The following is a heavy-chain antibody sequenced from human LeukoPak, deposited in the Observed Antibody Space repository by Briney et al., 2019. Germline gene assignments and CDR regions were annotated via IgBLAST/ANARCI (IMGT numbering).Heavy chain of an antibody. D-gene: IGHD1-7*01. CDR1: GFTFGDYY. Sequence: GGSLRLSCAASGFTFGDYYMSWIRQAPGKGLEWISFISSSGSTVYYADSVKGRFTISRDNAKNSLYLQMNSLRAGDTAVYYCARSYNWNSEIDYWGQGTLVTVSS. CDR2: ISSSGSTV. V-gene: IGHV3-11*01. J-gene: IGHJ4*02. CDR3: ARSYNWNSEIDY.